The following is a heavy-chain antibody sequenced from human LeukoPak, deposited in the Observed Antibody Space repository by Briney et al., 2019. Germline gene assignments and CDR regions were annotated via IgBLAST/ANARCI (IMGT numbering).Heavy chain of an antibody. CDR3: AGDPPGTPVGFDV. J-gene: IGHJ3*01. CDR1: AGMFNTYA. Sequence: SVKVSCKASAGMFNTYAISWVRQAPGHGLEWMGRIAPLSATPSQSQWIQGRVTITADISTNTVYLDLSSLRSEDTALYFCAGDPPGTPVGFDVWGQGTMVTVSS. CDR2: IAPLSATP. D-gene: IGHD3-10*01. V-gene: IGHV1-69*06.